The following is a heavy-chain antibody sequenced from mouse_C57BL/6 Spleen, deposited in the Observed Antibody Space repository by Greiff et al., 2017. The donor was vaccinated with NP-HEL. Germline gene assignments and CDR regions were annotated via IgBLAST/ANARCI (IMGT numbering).Heavy chain of an antibody. CDR3: ARARIYYDYDWYFDV. D-gene: IGHD2-4*01. Sequence: EVQLQESGPGLVKPSQSLSLTCSVTGYSITSGYYWNWIRQFPGNKLEWMGYISYDGSNNYNPSLKNRISITRDTSKNQFFLKLNSVTTEDTATYYCARARIYYDYDWYFDVWGTGTTVTVSS. J-gene: IGHJ1*03. CDR1: GYSITSGYY. CDR2: ISYDGSN. V-gene: IGHV3-6*01.